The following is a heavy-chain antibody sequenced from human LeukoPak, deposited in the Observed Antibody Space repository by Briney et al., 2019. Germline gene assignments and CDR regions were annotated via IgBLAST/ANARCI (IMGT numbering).Heavy chain of an antibody. Sequence: GGSLRLSCAASGFTFSNYGMSWVRQAPGKGLEWVSRIVDSGSGTNYADSVKGRFSTSRDNTKKTLYLQMNSLRAGDTAVYYCAKVQSSSGWYTFFDSWGQGILVTVSS. CDR2: IVDSGSGT. CDR3: AKVQSSSGWYTFFDS. V-gene: IGHV3-23*01. J-gene: IGHJ4*02. D-gene: IGHD6-19*01. CDR1: GFTFSNYG.